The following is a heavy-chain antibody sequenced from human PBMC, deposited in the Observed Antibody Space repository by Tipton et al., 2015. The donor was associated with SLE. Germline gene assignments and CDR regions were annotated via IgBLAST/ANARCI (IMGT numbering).Heavy chain of an antibody. CDR2: IYYTGST. CDR3: ATLRYSNSSVY. CDR1: GGSISSSSFY. J-gene: IGHJ4*02. Sequence: TLSLTCTVSGGSISSSSFYWGWIRQPPGKGLEWIGSIYYTGSTYYNASLKSRVTISVDTSKNQFSLKLSSVTAADTAVYYCATLRYSNSSVYWGQGTLVTVSS. D-gene: IGHD6-6*01. V-gene: IGHV4-39*01.